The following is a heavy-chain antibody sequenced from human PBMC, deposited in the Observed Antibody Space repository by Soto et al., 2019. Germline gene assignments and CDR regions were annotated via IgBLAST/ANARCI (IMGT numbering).Heavy chain of an antibody. V-gene: IGHV3-33*01. J-gene: IGHJ6*02. CDR3: ARDFTVGATYSGPYFYSMDV. CDR2: IWYDGTNY. Sequence: QVQLVESGGGVVQPGRSLRLSCAASGFSFSSYGMHWVRQAPGEGLEWVALIWYDGTNYRQADSVRGRFSISRDNSKNTLYLQMDSLRAEDTAVYYCARDFTVGATYSGPYFYSMDVWGQGTTVTVSS. CDR1: GFSFSSYG. D-gene: IGHD1-26*01.